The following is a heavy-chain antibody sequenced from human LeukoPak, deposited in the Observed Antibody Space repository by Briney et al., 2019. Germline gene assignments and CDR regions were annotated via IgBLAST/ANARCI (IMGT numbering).Heavy chain of an antibody. J-gene: IGHJ4*02. CDR2: IYTSGST. D-gene: IGHD5-18*01. CDR1: GGSISSYY. Sequence: SETLSLTCTVSGGSISSYYWSWIRQPAGKGLEWIGRIYTSGSTNYNPSLKSRVTMSVDTSKNQFSLKLSSVTAADTAVYYCARDRDSYGYSALGYWGQGTLVTVSS. V-gene: IGHV4-4*07. CDR3: ARDRDSYGYSALGY.